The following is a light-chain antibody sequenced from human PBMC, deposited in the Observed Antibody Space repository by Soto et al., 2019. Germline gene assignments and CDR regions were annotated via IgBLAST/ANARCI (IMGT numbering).Light chain of an antibody. J-gene: IGLJ3*02. Sequence: QAVVTQDPSFSVSPGGTVTLTCGLSYGSVSTSYYPSWYQQTPGQAPRTLIYSTNTRSSGVPDRFSGSILGNKAALTITGAQADDESDYYCVLYMGSGIWVFGGGTKLTVL. V-gene: IGLV8-61*01. CDR3: VLYMGSGIWV. CDR2: STN. CDR1: YGSVSTSYY.